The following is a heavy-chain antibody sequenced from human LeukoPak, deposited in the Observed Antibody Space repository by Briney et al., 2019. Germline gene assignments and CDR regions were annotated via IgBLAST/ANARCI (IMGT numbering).Heavy chain of an antibody. CDR2: ISSSSSTI. J-gene: IGHJ4*02. CDR1: GFTFSSYS. CDR3: AKESSSWYFYFDY. V-gene: IGHV3-48*04. D-gene: IGHD6-13*01. Sequence: GGSLRLSCAASGFTFSSYSMNWVRQAPGKGLEWVSYISSSSSTIYYADSVKGRFTISRDNAKNSLYLQMNSLRAEDTAVYYCAKESSSWYFYFDYWGQGTLVTVSS.